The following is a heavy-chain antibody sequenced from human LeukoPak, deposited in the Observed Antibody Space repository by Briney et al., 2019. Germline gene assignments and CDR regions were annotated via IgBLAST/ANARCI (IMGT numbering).Heavy chain of an antibody. CDR3: ARGRIAYYGMDV. Sequence: SQTLSLACAISGDSVCRNSAAWNWIRQSPSRGLEWLGRTYYRSKWYDDFPESLKSRITINPDTSKNQFSLQLSSVTPEDTAIYYCARGRIAYYGMDVRGQGTTVTVSS. D-gene: IGHD2-21*01. V-gene: IGHV6-1*01. CDR1: GDSVCRNSAA. J-gene: IGHJ6*02. CDR2: TYYRSKWYD.